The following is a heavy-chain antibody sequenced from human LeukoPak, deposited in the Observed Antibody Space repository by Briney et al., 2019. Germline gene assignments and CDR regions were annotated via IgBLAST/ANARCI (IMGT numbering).Heavy chain of an antibody. Sequence: GGSLRLSCAASGFTFSSYAMSWVRQAPGKGLEWVSAISGSGGSTYYADSVKGRFTISRDNSKNTLYLQMNSLRADDTAVYYCAKRGYYYDSSGYCFDYWGQGTLVTVSS. CDR1: GFTFSSYA. CDR3: AKRGYYYDSSGYCFDY. D-gene: IGHD3-22*01. J-gene: IGHJ4*02. CDR2: ISGSGGST. V-gene: IGHV3-23*01.